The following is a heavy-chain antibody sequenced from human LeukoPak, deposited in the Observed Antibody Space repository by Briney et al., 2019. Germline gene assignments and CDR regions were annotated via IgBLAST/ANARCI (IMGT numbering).Heavy chain of an antibody. Sequence: QPGGSLRLSCAASGFTFSSYEMNWVRQAPGKGLEWVSYISSSGSTIYYADSAKGRFTISRDNAKNSLYLQMNSLRAEDTAVYYCARGLDYGDYFDYWGQGTLVTVSS. CDR2: ISSSGSTI. V-gene: IGHV3-48*03. CDR1: GFTFSSYE. CDR3: ARGLDYGDYFDY. D-gene: IGHD4-17*01. J-gene: IGHJ4*02.